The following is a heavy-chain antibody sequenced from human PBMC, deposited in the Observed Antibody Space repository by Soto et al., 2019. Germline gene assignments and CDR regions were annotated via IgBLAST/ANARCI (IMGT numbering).Heavy chain of an antibody. Sequence: ASGKVSCKASGGTFSSYAISWVRQAPGQGLEWMGGIIPIFGTANYAQKFQGRVTITADESTSTAYMELSSLRSEDTAVYYCARLLWFGELIGGAFDIWGQGTMVTVSS. CDR3: ARLLWFGELIGGAFDI. CDR2: IIPIFGTA. CDR1: GGTFSSYA. V-gene: IGHV1-69*13. D-gene: IGHD3-10*01. J-gene: IGHJ3*02.